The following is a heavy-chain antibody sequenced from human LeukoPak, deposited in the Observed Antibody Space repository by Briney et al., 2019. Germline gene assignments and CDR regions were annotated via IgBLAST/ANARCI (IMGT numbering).Heavy chain of an antibody. CDR3: AREGHYYDSRGYYPGMAFDI. V-gene: IGHV4-31*03. CDR1: GGSISSGGYY. CDR2: IYYSGST. J-gene: IGHJ3*02. Sequence: SETLSLTCTVSGGSISSGGYYWSWIRQHPGKGLEWIGYIYYSGSTYYNPSLKSRVTISVDTSKNQFSLKLSSVTAADTAVYYCAREGHYYDSRGYYPGMAFDIWGQGTMVTVSS. D-gene: IGHD3-22*01.